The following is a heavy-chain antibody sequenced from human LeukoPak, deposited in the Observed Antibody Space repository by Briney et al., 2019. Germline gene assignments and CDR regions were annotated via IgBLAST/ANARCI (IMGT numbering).Heavy chain of an antibody. J-gene: IGHJ2*01. CDR1: GFTFSSYA. CDR3: ARSRGSGWYGDWYFDL. D-gene: IGHD6-19*01. Sequence: GGSLRLSCAASGFTFSSYAIHWVRQAPGKGLEWVALTSYDGFNKYYADSVKGRFTISRDDSKNTLYLQMNSLRAEDTAVYYCARSRGSGWYGDWYFDLWGRGTLVTVSS. V-gene: IGHV3-30-3*01. CDR2: TSYDGFNK.